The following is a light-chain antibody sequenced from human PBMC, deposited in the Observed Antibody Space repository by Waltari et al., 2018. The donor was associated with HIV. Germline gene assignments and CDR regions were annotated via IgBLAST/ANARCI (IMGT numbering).Light chain of an antibody. J-gene: IGLJ1*01. CDR2: NDD. Sequence: QSVLTQPPSVSGAPGQRVTISCSGSGSNIRSNLVNWYQQLPVTAPRVLIYNDDQRPSGVPARFSGSKSGTTASLAISGLQSEDEAEYYCAAWDDTLNVYVFGSGTKVTVL. CDR3: AAWDDTLNVYV. V-gene: IGLV1-44*01. CDR1: GSNIRSNL.